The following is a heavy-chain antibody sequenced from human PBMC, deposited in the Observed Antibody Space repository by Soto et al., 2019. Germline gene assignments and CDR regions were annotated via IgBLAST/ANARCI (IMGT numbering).Heavy chain of an antibody. CDR1: GGSISSGDYY. D-gene: IGHD6-19*01. J-gene: IGHJ4*02. Sequence: SETLSLTCTVSGGSISSGDYYWSWIRQPPGKGLEWIGHIYYSGSTYYNPSLKSRVTISVDTSKNQFSLKLSSVTAAGTAVYYCARGPGYSSGPYWGQGTLVTVSS. V-gene: IGHV4-30-4*01. CDR2: IYYSGST. CDR3: ARGPGYSSGPY.